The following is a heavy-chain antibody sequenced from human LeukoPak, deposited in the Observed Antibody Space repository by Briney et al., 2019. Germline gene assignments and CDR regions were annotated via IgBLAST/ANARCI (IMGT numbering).Heavy chain of an antibody. CDR3: AKRGAEVGTTVAPGDY. J-gene: IGHJ4*02. CDR1: GFTFGTYA. V-gene: IGHV3-23*01. Sequence: GGSLRLSCATSGFTFGTYAMGWVRRAPGKGLEWDSGLSGSGGTTHYAESVKGRFTISRDNSKNTLYLQMNSLRAEDTAVYYCAKRGAEVGTTVAPGDYWGQGTLLTVSS. D-gene: IGHD1-26*01. CDR2: LSGSGGTT.